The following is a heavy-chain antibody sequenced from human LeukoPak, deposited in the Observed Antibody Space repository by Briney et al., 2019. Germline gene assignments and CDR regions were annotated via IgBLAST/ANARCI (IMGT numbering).Heavy chain of an antibody. V-gene: IGHV1-18*04. CDR1: GYTFTSYG. Sequence: GASVKVSCKAFGYTFTSYGISWVRQAPGQGLEWMGWISAYNGNTNYAQKLQGRVTMTTDTSTSTAYMELRSLRSDDTAVYYCARDRAVWFGEPVRFDPWGQGTLVTVSS. CDR3: ARDRAVWFGEPVRFDP. J-gene: IGHJ5*02. CDR2: ISAYNGNT. D-gene: IGHD3-10*01.